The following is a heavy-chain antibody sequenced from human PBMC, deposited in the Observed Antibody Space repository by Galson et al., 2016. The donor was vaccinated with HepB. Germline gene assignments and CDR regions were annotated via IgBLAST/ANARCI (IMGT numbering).Heavy chain of an antibody. CDR1: GFTFSDYY. J-gene: IGHJ4*02. CDR3: ARYNGDFWSGYTDGLFDY. Sequence: SLRLSCAASGFTFSDYYMSWIRQAPGKGLEWVSYISSSGSTIYSADSVKGRFTIARDNAKNSLYLQMNSLRAEDTAVYYCARYNGDFWSGYTDGLFDYWGQGTLVTVSS. D-gene: IGHD3-3*01. CDR2: ISSSGSTI. V-gene: IGHV3-11*01.